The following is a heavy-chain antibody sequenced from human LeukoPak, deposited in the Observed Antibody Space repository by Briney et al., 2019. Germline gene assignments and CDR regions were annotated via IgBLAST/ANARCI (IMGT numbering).Heavy chain of an antibody. CDR2: IYYSGST. CDR3: ARTGLDIVATIDY. V-gene: IGHV4-39*07. Sequence: SETLSLTCTVSGGSISSSSYYWGWIRQPPGKGLEWIGSIYYSGSTNYNPSLKSRVTISVDTSKNQFSLKLSSVTAADTAVYYCARTGLDIVATIDYWGQGTLVTVSS. CDR1: GGSISSSSYY. D-gene: IGHD5-12*01. J-gene: IGHJ4*02.